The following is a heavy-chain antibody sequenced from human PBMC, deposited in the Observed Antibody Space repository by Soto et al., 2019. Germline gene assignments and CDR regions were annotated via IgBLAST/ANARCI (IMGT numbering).Heavy chain of an antibody. CDR1: GFTFSDYY. Sequence: GGSLRLSCAASGFTFSDYYMSWIRQAPGKGLEWVSYISSSGSTIYYADSVKGRFTISRDNAKNSLYLQMNSLRAEDTAVYYCARDGIAAAEDWFDPWGQGTLVTVSS. D-gene: IGHD6-13*01. V-gene: IGHV3-11*01. CDR3: ARDGIAAAEDWFDP. J-gene: IGHJ5*02. CDR2: ISSSGSTI.